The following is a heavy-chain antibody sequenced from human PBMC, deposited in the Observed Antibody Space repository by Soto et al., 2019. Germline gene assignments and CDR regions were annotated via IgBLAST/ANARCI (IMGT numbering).Heavy chain of an antibody. D-gene: IGHD6-6*01. Sequence: ASVKVSCKASGFSFTGYYIHWLRQAPGQGLEWMGWINAHSGGTEYAQKFQGRVILTRDTSIATAYLTLTSLTSDDTALYYCAKDLTRQLAYWLDPWGQGTQVTVSS. V-gene: IGHV1-2*02. CDR3: AKDLTRQLAYWLDP. J-gene: IGHJ5*02. CDR2: INAHSGGT. CDR1: GFSFTGYY.